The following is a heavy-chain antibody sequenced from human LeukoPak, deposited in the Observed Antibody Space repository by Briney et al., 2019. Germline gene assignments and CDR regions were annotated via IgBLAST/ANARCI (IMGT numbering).Heavy chain of an antibody. CDR1: GGTFSSYA. D-gene: IGHD3-22*01. J-gene: IGHJ6*02. V-gene: IGHV1-69*01. CDR2: IIPIFGTA. Sequence: SVKVSCKASGGTFSSYAISGVRQAPGQGLEWMGGIIPIFGTANYAQKFQGRVTITADESTSTAYMELSSLRSEDTAVYYCAAIPGDYDSSGYKYMPNYYYYGMDVWGQGTTVTVSS. CDR3: AAIPGDYDSSGYKYMPNYYYYGMDV.